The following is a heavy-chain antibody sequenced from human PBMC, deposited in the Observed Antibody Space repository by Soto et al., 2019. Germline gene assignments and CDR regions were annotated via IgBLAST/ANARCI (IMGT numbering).Heavy chain of an antibody. CDR1: GGSISSRTSY. CDR3: AGEGGGGVDC. J-gene: IGHJ4*02. V-gene: IGHV4-31*03. CDR2: IYYGGDS. D-gene: IGHD1-26*01. Sequence: QVQLQESGPGLVKPSQTLSLTCTVSGGSISSRTSYWSWIRQHPGKGLEWIGYIYYGGDSFYNPSLKLRVPIATATSENHFSLKLNSGAAGDTAVYFCAGEGGGGVDCWGQGTLVTVAS.